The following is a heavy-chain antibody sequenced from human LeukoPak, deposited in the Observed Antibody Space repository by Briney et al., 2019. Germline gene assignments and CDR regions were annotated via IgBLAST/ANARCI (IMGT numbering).Heavy chain of an antibody. J-gene: IGHJ3*02. V-gene: IGHV4-61*02. CDR1: GGSISSGSYY. Sequence: PSETLSLTCTVSGGSISSGSYYWSWIRQPAGKGLEWIGRIYTSGSTNYNPSLKSRVTISVDTSKNQFSLKLSSVTAADTAVYYCARGVPVPGAFDIWGQGTMVTVSS. CDR2: IYTSGST. D-gene: IGHD6-6*01. CDR3: ARGVPVPGAFDI.